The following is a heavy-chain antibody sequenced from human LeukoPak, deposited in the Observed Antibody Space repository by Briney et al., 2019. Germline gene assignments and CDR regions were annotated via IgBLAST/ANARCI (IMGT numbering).Heavy chain of an antibody. D-gene: IGHD3-3*01. CDR2: IKQDGSEE. Sequence: GGSLRLSCAASGFTFSSYWMSWVRQAPGRGPEWVADIKQDGSEEYYVDSVKGRFTISRDNAKNSLYLQMNSLRAEDTAVYYCARETRYDFWSGTDYWGQGTLVTVSS. CDR1: GFTFSSYW. CDR3: ARETRYDFWSGTDY. J-gene: IGHJ4*02. V-gene: IGHV3-7*01.